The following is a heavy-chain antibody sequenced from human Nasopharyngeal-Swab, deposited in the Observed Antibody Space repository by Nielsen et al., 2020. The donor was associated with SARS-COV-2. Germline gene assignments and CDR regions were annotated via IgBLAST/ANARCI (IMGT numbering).Heavy chain of an antibody. CDR1: GFTFCSYS. J-gene: IGHJ4*02. V-gene: IGHV3-48*01. CDR3: ARDALLTGYPFDY. Sequence: GESLKISCSASGFTFCSYSMNLVRQAPGKGLEWLSYTGSSSSSIYYADSVKGRFTISRDNGKNSLYLQMNSLRAEDTAVYYCARDALLTGYPFDYWGRGTLVTFSS. D-gene: IGHD3-9*01. CDR2: TGSSSSSI.